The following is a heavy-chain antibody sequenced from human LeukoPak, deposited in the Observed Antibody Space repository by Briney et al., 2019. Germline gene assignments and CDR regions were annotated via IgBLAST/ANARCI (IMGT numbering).Heavy chain of an antibody. Sequence: PSETLSLTCTVSGGSISSYYWSWIRQPPGKGLEWIGYIYSTGRSNYSPCLESRVPISIDTSKSHFSLKLTSVTAADTAVYYCARGYSNSWYYFDYWGQGTLVTVSS. J-gene: IGHJ4*02. CDR3: ARGYSNSWYYFDY. D-gene: IGHD6-13*01. CDR1: GGSISSYY. CDR2: IYSTGRS. V-gene: IGHV4-4*09.